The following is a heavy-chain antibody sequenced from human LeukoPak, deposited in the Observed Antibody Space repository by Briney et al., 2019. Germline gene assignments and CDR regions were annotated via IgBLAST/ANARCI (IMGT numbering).Heavy chain of an antibody. D-gene: IGHD3-10*01. CDR1: GGSITSYY. V-gene: IGHV4-59*01. J-gene: IGHJ4*02. Sequence: SETLSLTCTVSGGSITSYYWSWIRQPPGKGLEWFGYIYYSGSTNYNPSLKSRVAISVDTSKNQFSLKLSSVTAADTAVYYCARLEYYGSGSYYIFDYWGQGTLVTVSS. CDR2: IYYSGST. CDR3: ARLEYYGSGSYYIFDY.